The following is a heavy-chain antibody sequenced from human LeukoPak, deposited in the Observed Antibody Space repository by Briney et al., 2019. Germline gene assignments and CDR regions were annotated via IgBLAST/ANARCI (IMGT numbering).Heavy chain of an antibody. V-gene: IGHV4-59*08. CDR3: ARHSNTFSGSYYRYFDY. CDR1: GGSISSYY. J-gene: IGHJ4*02. Sequence: PSETLSLTCTVSGGSISSYYRSWIRQPPGKGLEWIGYIYYSGSTNYNPSLKSRVTISVDTSKNQFSLKLSSVTAADTAVYYCARHSNTFSGSYYRYFDYWGQGTLVTVSS. D-gene: IGHD3-10*01. CDR2: IYYSGST.